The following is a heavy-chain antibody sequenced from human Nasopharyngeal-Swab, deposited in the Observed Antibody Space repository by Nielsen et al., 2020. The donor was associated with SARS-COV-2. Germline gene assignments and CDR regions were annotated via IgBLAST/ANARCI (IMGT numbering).Heavy chain of an antibody. J-gene: IGHJ6*02. Sequence: VRQAPGKGLEWVAVISYDGINKYNADSVKGRFTISRDNSKDTLYLQMNSLRAEDTAVYYCARDGYSSSSSYYYYYGMDVWGQGTTVTVSS. V-gene: IGHV3-33*05. D-gene: IGHD6-6*01. CDR3: ARDGYSSSSSYYYYYGMDV. CDR2: ISYDGINK.